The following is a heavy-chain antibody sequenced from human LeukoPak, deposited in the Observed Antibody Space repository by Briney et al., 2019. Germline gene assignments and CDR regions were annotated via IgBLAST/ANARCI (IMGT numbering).Heavy chain of an antibody. CDR1: GYTFTDYY. V-gene: IGHV1-2*02. D-gene: IGHD4-11*01. CDR3: ARDRDYSNTERGFDY. Sequence: ASVKVSCKTSGYTFTDYYIHWARQAPGQGLERMGWINPNSGETNSAQKFQGRVTMTGDTSISTAYMELRRVTSDDTAVYYCARDRDYSNTERGFDYWGQGTLVTVSS. CDR2: INPNSGET. J-gene: IGHJ4*02.